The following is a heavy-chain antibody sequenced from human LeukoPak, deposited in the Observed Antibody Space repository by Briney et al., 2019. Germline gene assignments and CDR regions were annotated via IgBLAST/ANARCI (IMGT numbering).Heavy chain of an antibody. CDR1: GGSFSGYY. J-gene: IGHJ6*03. D-gene: IGHD2-8*01. V-gene: IGHV4-34*01. CDR2: INHSGST. Sequence: TSETLSLTCAVYGGSFSGYYWSWIRQPPGKGLEWIGEINHSGSTNYNPSLKSRVTISVDTSKNQFSLKLSSVTAADTAVYYCARGGGWSPREREDCTNGVCFWHRPSLYYYYYYMDVWGKGITVTVSS. CDR3: ARGGGWSPREREDCTNGVCFWHRPSLYYYYYYMDV.